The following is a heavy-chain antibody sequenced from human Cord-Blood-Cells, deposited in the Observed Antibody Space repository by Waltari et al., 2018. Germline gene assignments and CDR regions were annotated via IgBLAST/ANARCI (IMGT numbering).Heavy chain of an antibody. CDR2: IYYSGST. D-gene: IGHD6-13*01. Sequence: QLQLQESGPGLVKPSEPLSLTCTVSGDAISRRSYYRGWIRQPPGKGLEWIGSIYYSGSTYYNPSLKSRVTISVDTSKNQFSLKLSSVTAADTAVYYCAHHSPRSSSSFDYWGQGTLVTVSS. J-gene: IGHJ4*02. V-gene: IGHV4-39*07. CDR1: GDAISRRSYY. CDR3: AHHSPRSSSSFDY.